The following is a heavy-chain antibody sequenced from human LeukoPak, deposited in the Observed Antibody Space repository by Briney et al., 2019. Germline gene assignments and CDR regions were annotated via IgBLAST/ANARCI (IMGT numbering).Heavy chain of an antibody. D-gene: IGHD3-22*01. V-gene: IGHV3-74*01. CDR2: INSDGSST. J-gene: IGHJ4*02. Sequence: GGSLRLSCAASGFTFSSYWMHWVRHAPGKGLVWVSRINSDGSSTSYADSVKGRFTISRDNAKNTLYLQMNSLRAEDTAVYYCARYDYYDSSGYDYWGQGTLVTVSS. CDR3: ARYDYYDSSGYDY. CDR1: GFTFSSYW.